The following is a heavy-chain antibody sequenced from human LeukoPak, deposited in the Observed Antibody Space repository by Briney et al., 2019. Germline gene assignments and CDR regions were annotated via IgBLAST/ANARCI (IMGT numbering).Heavy chain of an antibody. CDR3: ARDVGASAPDAFDI. CDR2: ISSSSNYI. Sequence: GGSLRLSCAASGFTFSTYNMNGVRQAPGKGLEWVSSISSSSNYIYYADSVKGRFTISRDNAKNSLYLQMSSLRAEDTDVYYCARDVGASAPDAFDIWGEGTMVTVSS. D-gene: IGHD1-26*01. CDR1: GFTFSTYN. J-gene: IGHJ3*02. V-gene: IGHV3-21*01.